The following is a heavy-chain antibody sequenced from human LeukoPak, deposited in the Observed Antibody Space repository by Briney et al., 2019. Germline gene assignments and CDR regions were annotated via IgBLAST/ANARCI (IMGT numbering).Heavy chain of an antibody. J-gene: IGHJ6*02. V-gene: IGHV4-30-2*01. CDR3: ASLAMAAVSVYGMDV. CDR2: IYHSGST. D-gene: IGHD5-18*01. Sequence: PSETLSLTCAVSGGSISSGGYSWSWIRQPPGKGLEWIGYIYHSGSTYYNPSLKSRVTISVDRSKNQFSLKLSSVTAADTAVYYCASLAMAAVSVYGMDVWGQGTTVTVSS. CDR1: GGSISSGGYS.